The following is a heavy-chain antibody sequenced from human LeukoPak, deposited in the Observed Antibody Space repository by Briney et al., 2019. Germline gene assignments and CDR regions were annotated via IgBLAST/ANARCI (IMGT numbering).Heavy chain of an antibody. CDR1: GFTFSSYS. Sequence: GGSLRLSCAASGFTFSSYSINWVRQAPGKGLEWVSSISSRSSYIYYADSVKGRFTISRDNSKNTLYLQMNSLRAEDTAVYYCAKDHLDYWGQGTLVTVSS. CDR2: ISSRSSYI. V-gene: IGHV3-21*04. CDR3: AKDHLDY. J-gene: IGHJ4*02.